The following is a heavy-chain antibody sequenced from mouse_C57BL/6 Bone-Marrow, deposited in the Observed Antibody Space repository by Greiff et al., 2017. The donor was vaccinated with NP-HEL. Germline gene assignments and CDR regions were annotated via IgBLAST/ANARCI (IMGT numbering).Heavy chain of an antibody. CDR1: GYTFTSYW. V-gene: IGHV1-50*01. J-gene: IGHJ3*01. Sequence: VKLQQPGAELVKPGASVKLSCKASGYTFTSYWMQWVKQRPGQGLEWIGEIDPSDSYTNYNQKFKGKATLTVDTSSSTAYMQLSSLTSEDSAVYYCAREKDWGQGTLVTVSA. CDR2: IDPSDSYT. CDR3: AREKD.